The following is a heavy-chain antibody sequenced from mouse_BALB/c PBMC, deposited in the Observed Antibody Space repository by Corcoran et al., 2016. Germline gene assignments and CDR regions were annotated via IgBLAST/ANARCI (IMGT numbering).Heavy chain of an antibody. D-gene: IGHD1-2*01. CDR3: ARSDTTARFAY. CDR1: GYTFSSYW. CDR2: ILPGSGST. J-gene: IGHJ3*01. Sequence: QVQLQQSGAELMKPGASVKISCKATGYTFSSYWIEWVKQRPGHGLEWIGEILPGSGSTNYNEKFKGKATFTADKSSHTAYMQLSSLTSEDSAVYYCARSDTTARFAYWGQGTLVTVSA. V-gene: IGHV1-9*01.